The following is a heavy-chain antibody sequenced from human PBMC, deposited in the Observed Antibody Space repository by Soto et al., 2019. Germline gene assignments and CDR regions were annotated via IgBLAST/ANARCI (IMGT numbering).Heavy chain of an antibody. V-gene: IGHV1-58*01. CDR1: GFTFTSSA. J-gene: IGHJ3*02. D-gene: IGHD6-19*01. CDR3: AAEQWLAPDAFDI. CDR2: IVVGSGNT. Sequence: EASVKVSCKASGFTFTSSAVQWVRQARGQRLEWIGWIVVGSGNTNYAQKFQERVTITRDMSTSTAYMELSSLRSEDTAVYYCAAEQWLAPDAFDIWGQGTMVTVSS.